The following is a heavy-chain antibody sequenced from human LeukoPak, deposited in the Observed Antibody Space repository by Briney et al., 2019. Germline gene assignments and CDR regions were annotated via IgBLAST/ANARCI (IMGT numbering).Heavy chain of an antibody. D-gene: IGHD6-19*01. V-gene: IGHV3-11*04. CDR3: AREGGSGWYSGWFDP. CDR1: GFTFSDYN. J-gene: IGHJ5*02. Sequence: GGSLRLSCAASGFTFSDYNMRWIRQAPGKGLEWVSSISRSGSTKYYADSVKGRFTISRDNAENSLYLQMNSLRAEDTAVYYCAREGGSGWYSGWFDPWGQGTLVTVSS. CDR2: ISRSGSTK.